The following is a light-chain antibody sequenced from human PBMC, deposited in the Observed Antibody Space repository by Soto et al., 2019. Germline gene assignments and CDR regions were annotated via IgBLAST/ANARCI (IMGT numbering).Light chain of an antibody. V-gene: IGLV2-8*01. Sequence: QSALTQPPSASGSPGQSVTISCTGTSSDVGAYNYVSWYQQHPGKAPKLMIYEVSKRPSGVPDRFSGSKSGNTASLTVSGLQAEDEADYYCSSYAGSNNVVVFGGGTQLTVL. CDR1: SSDVGAYNY. CDR3: SSYAGSNNVVV. J-gene: IGLJ2*01. CDR2: EVS.